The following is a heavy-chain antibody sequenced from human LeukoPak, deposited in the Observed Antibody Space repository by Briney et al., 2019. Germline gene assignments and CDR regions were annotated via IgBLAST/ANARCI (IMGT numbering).Heavy chain of an antibody. CDR2: ISGSGGST. Sequence: HPGGSLRLSCAASGFTFSSYAMSWVRQAPGKGLEWVSAISGSGGSTYYADSVKGRFTISRDNSKNTLYLQMNSLRAEDTAVYYCAKDSEMGAVAGLRIIFDYWGQGTLVTVSS. CDR1: GFTFSSYA. J-gene: IGHJ4*02. CDR3: AKDSEMGAVAGLRIIFDY. D-gene: IGHD6-19*01. V-gene: IGHV3-23*01.